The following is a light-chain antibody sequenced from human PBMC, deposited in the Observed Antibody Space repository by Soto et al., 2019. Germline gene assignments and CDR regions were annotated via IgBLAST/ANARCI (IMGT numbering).Light chain of an antibody. CDR1: QSVSSN. Sequence: IVITQSPGPLSLSPGERATLSCRASQSVSSNLAWYQQKPGQAPSLLIYGASTRATGVPARFSGSGSGTEFTLTISSLQSEDFAVYYCQQYNNWPPWTFGQGTKVDIK. J-gene: IGKJ1*01. CDR3: QQYNNWPPWT. CDR2: GAS. V-gene: IGKV3-15*01.